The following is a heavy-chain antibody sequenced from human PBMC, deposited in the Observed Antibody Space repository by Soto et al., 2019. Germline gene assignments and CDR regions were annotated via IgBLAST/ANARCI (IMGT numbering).Heavy chain of an antibody. J-gene: IGHJ5*02. D-gene: IGHD3-10*01. CDR1: GYTFTNYE. CDR2: MNPGSGNT. V-gene: IGHV1-8*01. CDR3: ARMAASGSLNWFDP. Sequence: QVQLVQSGAEVKKPGASVKVSCKASGYTFTNYEINWVRQATGQGLEWMGWMNPGSGNTGYAHKFQGRVTMTRNISISTAYMELSRLGSDDTAIYYCARMAASGSLNWFDPWGQATLVTVSS.